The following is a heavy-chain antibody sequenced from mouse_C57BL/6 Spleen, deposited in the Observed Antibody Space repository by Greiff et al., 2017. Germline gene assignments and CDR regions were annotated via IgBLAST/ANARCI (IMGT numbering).Heavy chain of an antibody. CDR3: ARPEGLGRYFDV. J-gene: IGHJ1*03. CDR2: ISNGGGST. Sequence: EVQLVESGGGLVQPGGSLKLSCPASGFTFSDYYMYWVRPTPEKRLAWVAYISNGGGSTYYPDTVKGRFTLSRDPAKNALYLQMSRLKSEDTAMYYCARPEGLGRYFDVWGTGTTVTVSS. D-gene: IGHD4-1*01. V-gene: IGHV5-12*01. CDR1: GFTFSDYY.